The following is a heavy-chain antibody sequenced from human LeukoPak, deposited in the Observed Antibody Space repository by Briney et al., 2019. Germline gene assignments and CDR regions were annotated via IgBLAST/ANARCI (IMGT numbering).Heavy chain of an antibody. CDR2: IYTSGST. CDR1: GGSISSYY. V-gene: IGHV4-4*07. CDR3: ARDLTTFTRGWHYFDY. D-gene: IGHD6-19*01. J-gene: IGHJ4*02. Sequence: SETLSLTCTVSGGSISSYYWSWIRQPAGKGLEWIGRIYTSGSTNYNPSLKSRVTISVDKSKNQFSLKLSSVTAADTAVYYCARDLTTFTRGWHYFDYWGQGTLVTVSS.